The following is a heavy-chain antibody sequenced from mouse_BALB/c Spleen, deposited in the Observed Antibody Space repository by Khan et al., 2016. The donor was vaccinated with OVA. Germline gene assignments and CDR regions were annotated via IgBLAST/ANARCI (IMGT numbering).Heavy chain of an antibody. V-gene: IGHV1-9*01. CDR3: ARGGYGGFAY. CDR1: GYTFSSYW. J-gene: IGHJ3*01. CDR2: IFPGSVST. Sequence: LVQSGGDLMKPGASVKISCKATGYTFSSYWIEWVKQRPGHGLEWIGQIFPGSVSTTYNEKFKGKATFTADTSSNTAYMQLSSLTSEDSAVYYCARGGYGGFAYWGQGTLVTVSA. D-gene: IGHD2-2*01.